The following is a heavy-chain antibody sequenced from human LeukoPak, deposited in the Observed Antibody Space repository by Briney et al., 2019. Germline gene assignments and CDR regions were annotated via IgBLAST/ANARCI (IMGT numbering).Heavy chain of an antibody. CDR1: GGSISSGGYY. D-gene: IGHD2-21*01. CDR3: TKGRCGGAFDI. Sequence: SETLSLTCTVSGGSISSGGYYWTWIRQHPGKGLELIGYIYYSGSTYYNPSLKSRITISVDTSKNQFSLKLSSVTAADTAMYFCTKGRCGGAFDIRGQGTMVTVSS. CDR2: IYYSGST. V-gene: IGHV4-31*03. J-gene: IGHJ3*02.